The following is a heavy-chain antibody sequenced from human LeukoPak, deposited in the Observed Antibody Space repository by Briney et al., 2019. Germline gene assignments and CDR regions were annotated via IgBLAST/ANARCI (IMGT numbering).Heavy chain of an antibody. CDR2: IYYSGST. Sequence: SETLSLTCTVSGGSISSYYWSWIRQPPGKGLEWIGYIYYSGSTNYNPSLKSRVTISVDTSKNQFSLKLSSVTAADTAVYYCARGPAYYYDNSGYYDYWGQGTLVTVSS. V-gene: IGHV4-59*01. D-gene: IGHD3-22*01. CDR1: GGSISSYY. J-gene: IGHJ4*02. CDR3: ARGPAYYYDNSGYYDY.